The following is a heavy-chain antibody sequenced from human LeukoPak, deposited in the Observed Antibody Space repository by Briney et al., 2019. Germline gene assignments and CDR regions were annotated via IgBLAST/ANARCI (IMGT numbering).Heavy chain of an antibody. V-gene: IGHV3-48*01. J-gene: IGHJ4*02. Sequence: GGSLRLSCAASGFTFSSYSMNWVRQAPGKGLEWVSYISSSSSTIYYADSVKGRFTISRDNSKNTLYLQMNSLRAEDTAVYYCAKANSGSASRGYFDYWGQGTLVTVSS. CDR3: AKANSGSASRGYFDY. CDR2: ISSSSSTI. D-gene: IGHD6-25*01. CDR1: GFTFSSYS.